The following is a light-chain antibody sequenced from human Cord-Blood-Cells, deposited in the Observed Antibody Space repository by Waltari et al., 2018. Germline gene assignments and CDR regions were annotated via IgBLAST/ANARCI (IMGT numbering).Light chain of an antibody. Sequence: QSALTQPASVSGSPGQSITISCTGTSSDVGGYNYVSWDQQHPGKAPKLMMYEVSNRPSGVSIRFSGSKSGNTASLTISGLQAEDEADYYCSSYTSSSTLVFGTGTKVTVL. CDR3: SSYTSSSTLV. CDR1: SSDVGGYNY. V-gene: IGLV2-14*01. CDR2: EVS. J-gene: IGLJ1*01.